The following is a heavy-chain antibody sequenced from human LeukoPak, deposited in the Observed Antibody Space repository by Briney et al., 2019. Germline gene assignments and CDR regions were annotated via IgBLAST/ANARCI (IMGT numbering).Heavy chain of an antibody. CDR1: GGSISSSSYY. D-gene: IGHD3-22*01. CDR3: ARDYYDSEGGAFDI. Sequence: SETLSLTCTVSGGSISSSSYYWGWSRQPPGKGLERIGSIYYSGSTYYNPSLKSRVTISVDTSKNQFSLKLSSVTAADTAVYYCARDYYDSEGGAFDIWGQGTMVTVSS. J-gene: IGHJ3*02. CDR2: IYYSGST. V-gene: IGHV4-39*07.